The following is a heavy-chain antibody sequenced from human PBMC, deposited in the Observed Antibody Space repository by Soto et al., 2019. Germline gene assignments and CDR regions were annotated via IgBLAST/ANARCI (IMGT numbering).Heavy chain of an antibody. CDR1: GYTFTNYE. J-gene: IGHJ5*02. V-gene: IGHV1-8*01. D-gene: IGHD3-10*01. CDR3: ARMAASGSLNWFDP. Sequence: ASVKVSCKASGYTFTNYEINWVRQATGQGLEWMGWMNPGSGNTGYAHKFQGRVTMTRNISISTAYMELSRLGSDDTAIYYCARMAASGSLNWFDPWGQGTPVNV. CDR2: MNPGSGNT.